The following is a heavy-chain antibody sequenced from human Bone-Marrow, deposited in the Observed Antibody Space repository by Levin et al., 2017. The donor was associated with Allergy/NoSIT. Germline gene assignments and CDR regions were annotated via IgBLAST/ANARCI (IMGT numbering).Heavy chain of an antibody. D-gene: IGHD3-10*01. Sequence: GGSLRLSCAASGFNFEVYGIHWVRQAPGKGLEWVSIISYDGSEKYFADSVKGRFTISRDNAKNTVSLQMNSLRNEDAALYYCVRNSASTLGRSMDVWGQGTMVTVSS. V-gene: IGHV3-30*03. CDR3: VRNSASTLGRSMDV. CDR2: ISYDGSEK. J-gene: IGHJ6*02. CDR1: GFNFEVYG.